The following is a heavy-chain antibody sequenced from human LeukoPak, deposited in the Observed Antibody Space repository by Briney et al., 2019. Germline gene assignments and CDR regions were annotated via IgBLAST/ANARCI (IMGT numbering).Heavy chain of an antibody. CDR3: ARGGYYYDSSGYYYDYFDY. J-gene: IGHJ4*02. D-gene: IGHD3-22*01. Sequence: GGSLRLSCAASGFTFSSYAMSWVRQAPGKGLEWVAVIWYDGSNKYYADSVKGRFTISRDNSKNTLYLQMNSLRAEDTAVYYCARGGYYYDSSGYYYDYFDYWGQGTLVTVSS. CDR2: IWYDGSNK. V-gene: IGHV3-33*08. CDR1: GFTFSSYA.